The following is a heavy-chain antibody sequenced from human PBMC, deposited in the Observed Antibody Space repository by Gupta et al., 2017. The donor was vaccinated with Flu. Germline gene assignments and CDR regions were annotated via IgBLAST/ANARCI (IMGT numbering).Heavy chain of an antibody. J-gene: IGHJ5*02. Sequence: QVQLQQWGAGLLKPSETLSLTCAVYGGSFSGYYWSWIRQPPGKGLEWIGEINHSGSTNYNPSLKSRVTISVDTSKNQFSLKLSSVTAADTAVYYCARGSGNSSGLNWFDPWGQGTLVTVSS. D-gene: IGHD6-19*01. CDR1: GGSFSGYY. CDR3: ARGSGNSSGLNWFDP. V-gene: IGHV4-34*01. CDR2: INHSGST.